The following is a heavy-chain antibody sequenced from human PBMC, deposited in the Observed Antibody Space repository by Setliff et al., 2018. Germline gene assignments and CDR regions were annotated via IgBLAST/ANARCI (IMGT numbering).Heavy chain of an antibody. CDR3: RFWSGYYKNDY. D-gene: IGHD3-3*01. CDR2: INHSGTT. Sequence: PSETLSLTCTVYGVSFSDYYWGWVRQSPGKGLDWIGEINHSGTTNYDPSLEGRISISVDTSKRQFSLKLSSVTAADMAVYYCRFWSGYYKNDYWAQGTVLTVSS. J-gene: IGHJ4*02. CDR1: GVSFSDYY. V-gene: IGHV4-34*01.